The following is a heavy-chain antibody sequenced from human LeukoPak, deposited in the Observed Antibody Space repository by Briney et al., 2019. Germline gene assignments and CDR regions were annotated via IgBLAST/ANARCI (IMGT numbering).Heavy chain of an antibody. D-gene: IGHD6-25*01. J-gene: IGHJ5*02. CDR2: FDPEDGET. CDR3: ARDSDWFDP. V-gene: IGHV1-24*01. Sequence: ASVKVSCKVSGYTPTELSMHWVRQAPGKGLEWMGGFDPEDGETIYAQKLQGRVTMTTDTSTSTAYMELRSLRSDDTAVYYCARDSDWFDPWGQGTLVTVSS. CDR1: GYTPTELS.